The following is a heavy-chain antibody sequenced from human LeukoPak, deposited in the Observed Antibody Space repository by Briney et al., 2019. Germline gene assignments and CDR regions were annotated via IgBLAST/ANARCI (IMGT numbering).Heavy chain of an antibody. Sequence: GGSLRLSCEASGFNLEDYGIHWVRQVPGKGLEWVSGVTWSSRSKKYADSVRGRFSISRDDANNSLFLQMNNLRPEDTALYYCAKDSEARSISWYSHFDLWGRGTLVTVSS. D-gene: IGHD6-13*01. CDR2: VTWSSRSK. CDR1: GFNLEDYG. CDR3: AKDSEARSISWYSHFDL. J-gene: IGHJ2*01. V-gene: IGHV3-9*01.